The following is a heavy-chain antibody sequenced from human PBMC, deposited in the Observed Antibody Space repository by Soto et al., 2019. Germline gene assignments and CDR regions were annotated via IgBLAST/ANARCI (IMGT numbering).Heavy chain of an antibody. CDR1: GYTFTSYY. Sequence: ASVKVSCKASGYTFTSYYIQWARQAPGQGLEWMGIINPSGGSTNYAQKFQGRVTMTRDTSTSTVYMELSSLRSEDTAIYYCSRGYPPRDQLGNLPGAFWGQGTLVTVSS. CDR3: SRGYPPRDQLGNLPGAF. V-gene: IGHV1-46*03. D-gene: IGHD1-1*01. CDR2: INPSGGST. J-gene: IGHJ4*02.